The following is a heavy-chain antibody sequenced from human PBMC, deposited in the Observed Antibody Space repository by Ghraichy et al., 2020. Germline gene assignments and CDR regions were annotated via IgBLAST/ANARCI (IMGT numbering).Heavy chain of an antibody. CDR2: IRSNGENT. V-gene: IGHV3-64D*06. Sequence: GGSLRLSCSASGFTFSSYAMHWVRQAPGKGLEYVSGIRSNGENTYYADSVKGRFTISRYNSKTTVDLQMSSLRVGDTAVYSCVKAGRSRISFGGLIVGAVDYWGQGTLVTVSS. CDR3: VKAGRSRISFGGLIVGAVDY. J-gene: IGHJ4*02. CDR1: GFTFSSYA. D-gene: IGHD3-16*02.